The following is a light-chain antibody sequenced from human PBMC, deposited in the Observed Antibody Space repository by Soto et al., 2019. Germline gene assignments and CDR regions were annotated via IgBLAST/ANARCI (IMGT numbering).Light chain of an antibody. CDR1: QSVSSN. CDR3: QDYGSSPQT. Sequence: EIVMTQSPAPLSVSPGERATLSCRASQSVSSNLAWYQQKPGQAPRLLIHGASSRATGIPDRFSGSGSGTDFTLTISRLEPEDFAVYYCQDYGSSPQTFGQGTKVDI. J-gene: IGKJ1*01. CDR2: GAS. V-gene: IGKV3-20*01.